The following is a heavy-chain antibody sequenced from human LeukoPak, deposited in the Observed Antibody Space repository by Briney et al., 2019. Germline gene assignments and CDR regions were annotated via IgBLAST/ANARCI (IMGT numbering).Heavy chain of an antibody. V-gene: IGHV3-74*01. CDR3: AKTPLAVAPGDYFDY. Sequence: PGGSLRLSCAASGFTFSSYWMHWVRQAPGKGLVWVSRINSDGSSTSYADSVKGRFTISRDNSKNTLYLQMNSLRAEDTAIYYCAKTPLAVAPGDYFDYWGQGTLVTVSS. J-gene: IGHJ4*02. CDR2: INSDGSST. D-gene: IGHD6-19*01. CDR1: GFTFSSYW.